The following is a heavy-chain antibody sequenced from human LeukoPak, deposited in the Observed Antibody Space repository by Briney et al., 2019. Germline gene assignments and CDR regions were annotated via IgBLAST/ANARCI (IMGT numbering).Heavy chain of an antibody. J-gene: IGHJ4*02. D-gene: IGHD2-21*02. CDR1: GFTFSGYG. CDR3: AKEAYCGGDCYSNDY. Sequence: GGSLRLSCAASGFTFSGYGMHWVRQAPGKGLEWVAVISYDGSNKYYADSVKGRFTISRDNSKNTLYLQMNSLRAEDTAVYYCAKEAYCGGDCYSNDYWGQGTLVTVSS. CDR2: ISYDGSNK. V-gene: IGHV3-30*18.